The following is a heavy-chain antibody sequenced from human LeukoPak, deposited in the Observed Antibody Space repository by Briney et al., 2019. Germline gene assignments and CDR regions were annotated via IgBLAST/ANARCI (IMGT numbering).Heavy chain of an antibody. CDR2: IYYSGST. V-gene: IGHV4-39*01. D-gene: IGHD2-21*01. J-gene: IGHJ4*02. CDR3: ARRIPTFFFDY. CDR1: GGSISRTSYY. Sequence: SETLALTCTVSGGSISRTSYYWGWVRQPPGKGLDWIGSIYYSGSTYYNPSLKSRVTISVDTSKNHFSLKLTSVTAADTAVYYCARRIPTFFFDYWGQGTLVTVSS.